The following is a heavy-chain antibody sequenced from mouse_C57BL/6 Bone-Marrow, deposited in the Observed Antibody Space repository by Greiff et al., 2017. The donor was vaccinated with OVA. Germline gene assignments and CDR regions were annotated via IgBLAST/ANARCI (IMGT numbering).Heavy chain of an antibody. Sequence: EVKLVESGPGLAKPSQTLSLTCSVTGYSITSDYWNWIRKFPGNKLEYMGYISYSGSTYYNPSLKSRISITRDTSKNQYYLQLNSVTTEYTATYYCARDYGRSFYWYIDVWGTGTTVTVSS. J-gene: IGHJ1*03. V-gene: IGHV3-8*01. D-gene: IGHD1-1*01. CDR1: GYSITSDY. CDR2: ISYSGST. CDR3: ARDYGRSFYWYIDV.